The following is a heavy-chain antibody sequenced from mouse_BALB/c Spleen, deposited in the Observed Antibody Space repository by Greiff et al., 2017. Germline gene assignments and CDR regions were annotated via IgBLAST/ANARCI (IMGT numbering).Heavy chain of an antibody. V-gene: IGHV3-8*02. CDR3: ARTMITTSGAWFAY. D-gene: IGHD2-4*01. Sequence: EVKLVESGPSLVKPSQTLSLTCSVTGDSITSGYWNWIRKFPGNKLEYMGYISYSGSTYYNPSLKSRISITRDTSKNQYYLQLNSVTTEDTATYYCARTMITTSGAWFAYWGQGTLVTVSA. CDR2: ISYSGST. J-gene: IGHJ3*01. CDR1: GDSITSGY.